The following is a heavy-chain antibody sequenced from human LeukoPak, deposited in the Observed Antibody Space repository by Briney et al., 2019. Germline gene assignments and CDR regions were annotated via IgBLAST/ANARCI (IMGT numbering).Heavy chain of an antibody. CDR1: GIPFSDHY. V-gene: IGHV3-11*03. Sequence: GGSLRLSCVVSGIPFSDHYMNWIRQAPGKGLEWISYISSSSSYTDYADSVKGRFTISRDNAQNALFLQMNGLRVEDTAVYYCAAGTAADYWGQGTLVTVSS. J-gene: IGHJ4*02. D-gene: IGHD6-13*01. CDR3: AAGTAADY. CDR2: ISSSSSYT.